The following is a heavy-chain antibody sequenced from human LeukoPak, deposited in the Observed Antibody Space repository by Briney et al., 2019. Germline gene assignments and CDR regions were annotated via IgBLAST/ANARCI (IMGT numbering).Heavy chain of an antibody. CDR1: GGSISSYY. D-gene: IGHD2-2*02. V-gene: IGHV4-59*01. CDR3: ARGKLSVVVPAAIIPQRHYYYGMDV. CDR2: IYYSGST. J-gene: IGHJ6*02. Sequence: SETLSLTCTVSGGSISSYYWSWIRQPPGKGLEWIGYIYYSGSTNYNPSLKSRVTISVDTSKNQFSLKLSSVTAADTAVYYCARGKLSVVVPAAIIPQRHYYYGMDVWGQGTTVTVSS.